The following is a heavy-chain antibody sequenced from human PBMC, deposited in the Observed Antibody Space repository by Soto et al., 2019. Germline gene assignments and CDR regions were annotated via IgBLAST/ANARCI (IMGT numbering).Heavy chain of an antibody. J-gene: IGHJ5*02. D-gene: IGHD3-10*01. Sequence: ASVKVSCKASGGTFSSYAISWVRQAPGQGLEWMGGIIPIFGTANYAQKFQGRVTITADESTSTAYMELSSLRSEDTAVYYCASSYYYGSGSYYDWFDPWGQGTLVTVSS. CDR2: IIPIFGTA. CDR3: ASSYYYGSGSYYDWFDP. CDR1: GGTFSSYA. V-gene: IGHV1-69*13.